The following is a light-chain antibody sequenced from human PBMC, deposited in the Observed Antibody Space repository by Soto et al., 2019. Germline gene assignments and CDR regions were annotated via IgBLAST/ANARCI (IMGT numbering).Light chain of an antibody. CDR2: TAS. V-gene: IGKV1-39*01. Sequence: DIQMTQSPSSLSASIGDRVTITCRASQSISSYLNWYQQKPGEAPKLLIFTASNLQRGVPSRFSGRKSGTDFTLTISPLQPEDFATYYCQQTYSTSWTFGQGTKVEIK. CDR3: QQTYSTSWT. CDR1: QSISSY. J-gene: IGKJ1*01.